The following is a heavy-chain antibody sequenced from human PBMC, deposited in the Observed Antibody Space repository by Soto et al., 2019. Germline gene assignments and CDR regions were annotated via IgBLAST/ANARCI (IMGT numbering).Heavy chain of an antibody. CDR2: IYYSGST. CDR1: GGPISSSSYY. Sequence: PSETLSLTCTVSGGPISSSSYYWGWIRQPPGKGLEWIGSIYYSGSTYYNPSLKSRVTISVDTSKNQFSLKLSSVTAADTAVYYCARRRGAGSKWIQLWWTPDVCGKGTTVT. J-gene: IGHJ6*03. V-gene: IGHV4-39*01. CDR3: ARRRGAGSKWIQLWWTPDV. D-gene: IGHD5-18*01.